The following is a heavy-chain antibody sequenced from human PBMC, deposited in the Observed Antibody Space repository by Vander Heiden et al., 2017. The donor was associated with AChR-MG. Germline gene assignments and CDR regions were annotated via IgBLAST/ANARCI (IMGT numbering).Heavy chain of an antibody. CDR3: ARTHTAMYYFDY. CDR1: VFPFRSYS. CDR2: ISSSSSTI. Sequence: EVQLVESGGGLVQHGGSLSLSSAASVFPFRSYSMNWVRQAPGNGLEGVSYISSSSSTIYYADSVKGRFTISRDNAKNYLYLQMNSLRAEDTAVYYCARTHTAMYYFDYWGQGTLVTVSS. J-gene: IGHJ4*02. D-gene: IGHD5-18*01. V-gene: IGHV3-48*01.